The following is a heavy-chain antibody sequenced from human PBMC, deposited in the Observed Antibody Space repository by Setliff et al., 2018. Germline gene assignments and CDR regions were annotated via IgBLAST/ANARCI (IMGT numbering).Heavy chain of an antibody. CDR2: IRSKADSYAT. CDR1: GFTFSGSA. V-gene: IGHV3-73*01. Sequence: GGSLRLSCAASGFTFSGSAVYWIRQASGRGLEWVGRIRSKADSYATAYAASVKAMFTISRDDSKNTAYLQMNSLKTEDTAVYYCTFARDGYDVFDIWGQGTMVTVSS. D-gene: IGHD5-18*01. J-gene: IGHJ3*02. CDR3: TFARDGYDVFDI.